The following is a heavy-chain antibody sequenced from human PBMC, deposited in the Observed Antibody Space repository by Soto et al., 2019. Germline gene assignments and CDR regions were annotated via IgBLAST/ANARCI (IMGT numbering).Heavy chain of an antibody. CDR3: LRDLYTMSDFWSAFSRD. V-gene: IGHV3-23*04. CDR2: IRNDGGSM. J-gene: IGHJ1*01. D-gene: IGHD3-3*01. CDR1: GFTFSSSP. Sequence: EVQLVQSGGGLVQPGGSLRLSCAASGFTFSSSPISWVRQAPGKGLEWIAAIRNDGGSMYYVESVKGRFTISRDNSKNTSSLRMKNLRVEDTAIYYCLRDLYTMSDFWSAFSRDWGQGAQVIVSS.